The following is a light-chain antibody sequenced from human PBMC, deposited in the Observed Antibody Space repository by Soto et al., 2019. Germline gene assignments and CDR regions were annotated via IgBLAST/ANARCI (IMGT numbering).Light chain of an antibody. V-gene: IGKV3-20*01. CDR3: HQYANAPLT. CDR2: HAS. J-gene: IGKJ4*01. Sequence: EIVLTQSPGTLSLSPGERATLSCTASQSVGNSYLAWYQQKPGQPPRLLIYHASIRATGTPDRFSGSGSGTDFTLTISRLEPEDFAVYYCHQYANAPLTFGGGTKVEIK. CDR1: QSVGNSY.